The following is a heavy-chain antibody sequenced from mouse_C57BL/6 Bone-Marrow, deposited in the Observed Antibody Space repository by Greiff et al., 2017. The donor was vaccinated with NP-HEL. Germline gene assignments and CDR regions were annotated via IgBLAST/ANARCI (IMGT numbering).Heavy chain of an antibody. J-gene: IGHJ2*01. V-gene: IGHV1-64*01. D-gene: IGHD4-1*01. Sequence: VQLQQPGAELVKPGASVKLSCKASGYTFTSYWMHWVKQRPGQGLEWIGMIHPNSGSTNYNEKFKSKATLTVDKSSSTAYMQLSSLTSECSAIYYCARELGPLWYFDYWGQGTTLTVSS. CDR1: GYTFTSYW. CDR2: IHPNSGST. CDR3: ARELGPLWYFDY.